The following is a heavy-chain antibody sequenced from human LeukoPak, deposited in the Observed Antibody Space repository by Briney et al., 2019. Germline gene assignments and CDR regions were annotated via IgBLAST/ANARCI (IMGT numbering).Heavy chain of an antibody. CDR3: ARHRGSTQLDFDY. D-gene: IGHD6-6*01. CDR2: IYYSRST. V-gene: IGHV4-59*08. CDR1: GGSISSYY. Sequence: SETLSLTCTVSGGSISSYYWSWIRQPPGKGLEWIGYIYYSRSTNYNPSLKSRVTISVDTSKNQFSLKLSSVTAADTAVYYCARHRGSTQLDFDYWGQGTLVTVSS. J-gene: IGHJ4*02.